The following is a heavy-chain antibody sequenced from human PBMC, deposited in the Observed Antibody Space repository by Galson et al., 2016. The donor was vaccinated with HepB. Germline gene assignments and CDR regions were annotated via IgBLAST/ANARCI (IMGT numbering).Heavy chain of an antibody. J-gene: IGHJ4*02. D-gene: IGHD3-3*01. V-gene: IGHV4-30-4*01. CDR3: ARDDTTIFGVVVN. CDR1: GGSISSGESY. Sequence: TLSLTCTVSGGSISSGESYWSWIRQPPGKGLEWIGYIYYSGSTHYNPSLRSRLSISLDTSKTQFSLKLSSVTAADTAVYYCARDDTTIFGVVVNWGQGTLVTVSS. CDR2: IYYSGST.